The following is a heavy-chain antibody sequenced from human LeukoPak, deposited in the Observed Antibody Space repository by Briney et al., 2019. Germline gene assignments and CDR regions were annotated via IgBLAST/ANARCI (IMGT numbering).Heavy chain of an antibody. J-gene: IGHJ6*03. CDR1: GFTFSTYA. D-gene: IGHD1-14*01. Sequence: GGSLRLSCTASGFTFSTYAMSWVREAPGKGLEWVSSISASGGGTHYAGSVKGRFTISRDNSKNTLYLQMNSLRVEDTAVYYCANWEPYYYMDVWGKGTTVTVSS. CDR3: ANWEPYYYMDV. V-gene: IGHV3-23*01. CDR2: ISASGGGT.